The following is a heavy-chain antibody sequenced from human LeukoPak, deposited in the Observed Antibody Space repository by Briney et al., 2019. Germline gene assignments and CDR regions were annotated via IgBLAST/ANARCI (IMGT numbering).Heavy chain of an antibody. CDR1: GFTFRNYA. Sequence: LPGGSLRLSCAASGFTFRNYAMAWVRQAPGKGLECVSHITTGGSSIFYADFVKGRFTISRDNVKNSLYLQMNSLRAEDAAVYYCARVRYDSGWYDYWGQGALVTVSS. CDR2: ITTGGSSI. J-gene: IGHJ4*02. D-gene: IGHD6-19*01. V-gene: IGHV3-48*03. CDR3: ARVRYDSGWYDY.